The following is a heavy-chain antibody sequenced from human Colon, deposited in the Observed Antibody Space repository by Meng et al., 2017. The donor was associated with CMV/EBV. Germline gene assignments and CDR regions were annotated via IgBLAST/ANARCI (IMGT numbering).Heavy chain of an antibody. J-gene: IGHJ5*02. Sequence: SVKVSCKASGYTFTSCDINWVRQAPGQGLEWMGGIIPIFGTANYAQKFQGRVTITTDESTSTAYMELSSLRSEDTAVYYCAARRRCSSTSCYVSWFDPWGQGTLVTVSS. V-gene: IGHV1-69*05. CDR1: GYTFTSCD. D-gene: IGHD2-2*01. CDR3: AARRRCSSTSCYVSWFDP. CDR2: IIPIFGTA.